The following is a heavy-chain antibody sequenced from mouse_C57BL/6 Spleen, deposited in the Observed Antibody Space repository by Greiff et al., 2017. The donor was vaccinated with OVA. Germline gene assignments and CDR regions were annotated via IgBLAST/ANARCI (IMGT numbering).Heavy chain of an antibody. V-gene: IGHV3-6*01. CDR2: ISYDGSN. D-gene: IGHD1-1*01. CDR3: AHYYGSSYGDCDD. CDR1: GYSITSGYF. Sequence: EVKLQESGPGLVKPSQSLSLTCSVSGYSITSGYFWYWIRPFPGNKLEWMGFISYDGSNNYNPSLKNRIFITRDTSKNQLFLKLNSVTTEDTASYYCAHYYGSSYGDCDDWGTGTTDTVSS. J-gene: IGHJ1*03.